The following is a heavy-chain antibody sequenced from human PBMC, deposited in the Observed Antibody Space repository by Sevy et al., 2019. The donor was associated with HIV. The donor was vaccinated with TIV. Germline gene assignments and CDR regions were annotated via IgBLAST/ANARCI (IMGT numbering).Heavy chain of an antibody. CDR3: ARGDELNSYYYGMDV. V-gene: IGHV6-1*01. CDR1: GDSVSTSSAT. D-gene: IGHD1-7*01. Sequence: KQSQTLSLTCAISGDSVSTSSATWNWFRQSPSRGLEWLGRTYYRSKWYSDYEVSGKGRVTINPDKSKNQFSLNLESVTPEETAVYFCARGDELNSYYYGMDVWGQGTTVTVSS. CDR2: TYYRSKWYS. J-gene: IGHJ6*02.